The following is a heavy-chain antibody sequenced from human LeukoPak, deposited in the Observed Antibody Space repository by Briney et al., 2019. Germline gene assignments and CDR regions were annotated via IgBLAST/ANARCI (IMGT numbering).Heavy chain of an antibody. CDR2: IKSKTDGGTT. V-gene: IGHV3-15*01. D-gene: IGHD6-19*01. CDR3: TTDVNGSGWYDEVLFDY. Sequence: GGSLRLSXAASGFTFSNAWMSWVRQAPGKGLEWVDRIKSKTDGGTTDYAAPVKGRFTISRDDSKNTLYLQMNSLKTEDTAVYYCTTDVNGSGWYDEVLFDYWGQGTLVTVSS. CDR1: GFTFSNAW. J-gene: IGHJ4*02.